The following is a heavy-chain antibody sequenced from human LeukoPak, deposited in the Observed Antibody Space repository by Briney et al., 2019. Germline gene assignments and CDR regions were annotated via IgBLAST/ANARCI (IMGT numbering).Heavy chain of an antibody. Sequence: GGSLRLSCAASGFTFSSYAMSWVRQAPGKGLEWVSAISGSGGSTYCADSVKGRFTISRDNSKNTLYLQMNSLRAEDTAVYYCAKSSWFGGHIDYWGQGTLVTVSS. V-gene: IGHV3-23*01. J-gene: IGHJ4*02. CDR2: ISGSGGST. CDR1: GFTFSSYA. D-gene: IGHD3-10*01. CDR3: AKSSWFGGHIDY.